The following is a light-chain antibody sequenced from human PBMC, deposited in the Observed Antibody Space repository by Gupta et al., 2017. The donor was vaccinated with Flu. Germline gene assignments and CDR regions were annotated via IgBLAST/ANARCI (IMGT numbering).Light chain of an antibody. CDR1: QDINNY. CDR2: STS. V-gene: IGKV1-33*01. Sequence: PSSLSASVGDRVTITCQASQDINNYLNWYQHKPGKAPELLIYSTSYLETGVPSRFSGSGSGTXFTFTIXSLQPEDIATYYCQQYDSLPLAFGXGTKVEIK. CDR3: QQYDSLPLA. J-gene: IGKJ4*01.